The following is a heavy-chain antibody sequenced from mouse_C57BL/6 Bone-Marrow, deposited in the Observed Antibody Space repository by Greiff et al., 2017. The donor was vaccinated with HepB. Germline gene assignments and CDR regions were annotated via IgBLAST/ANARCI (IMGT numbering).Heavy chain of an antibody. CDR1: GYTFTSYW. CDR3: ARWAYYSNYAYFDY. D-gene: IGHD2-5*01. Sequence: QVQLQQPGAELVKPGASVKLSCKASGYTFTSYWMHWVKQRPGQGLEWIGMIHPNSGSTNYNEKFKSKATLTVDKSSSTAYMQLSSLTSEDSAVYYCARWAYYSNYAYFDYWGQGTTLTVSS. V-gene: IGHV1-64*01. J-gene: IGHJ2*01. CDR2: IHPNSGST.